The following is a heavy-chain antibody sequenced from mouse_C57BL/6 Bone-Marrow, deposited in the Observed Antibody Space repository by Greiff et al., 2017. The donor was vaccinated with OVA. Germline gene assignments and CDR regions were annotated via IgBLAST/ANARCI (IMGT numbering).Heavy chain of an antibody. Sequence: VQLQQSGAELVRPGASVKLSCTASGFNIKDDYMHWVKQRPEQGLEWIGWIDPENGDTEYASKFQGKATITADTSSNTAYLQLSSLTSEDTAVEYCTTRTYYGSSSYWYFDVWGTGTTVTVSS. CDR2: IDPENGDT. V-gene: IGHV14-4*01. D-gene: IGHD1-1*01. CDR1: GFNIKDDY. J-gene: IGHJ1*03. CDR3: TTRTYYGSSSYWYFDV.